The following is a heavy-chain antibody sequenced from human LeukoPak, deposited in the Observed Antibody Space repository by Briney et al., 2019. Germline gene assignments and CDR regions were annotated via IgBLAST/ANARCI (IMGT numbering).Heavy chain of an antibody. CDR3: AKDRGIRYFNWSLDY. V-gene: IGHV3-23*01. J-gene: IGHJ4*02. Sequence: PGGSLRLSCAASGFTFSSYAMSWVRQAPGKGLEWVSAISGSGGSTYYADSVKGRFTISRDNSKNTLYLQMNSLRAEDTAVYYCAKDRGIRYFNWSLDYWGQGTLVTVSS. D-gene: IGHD3-9*01. CDR1: GFTFSSYA. CDR2: ISGSGGST.